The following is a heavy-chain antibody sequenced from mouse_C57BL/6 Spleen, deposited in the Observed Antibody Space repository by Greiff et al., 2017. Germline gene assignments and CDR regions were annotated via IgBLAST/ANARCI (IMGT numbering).Heavy chain of an antibody. Sequence: EVKLQESGGGLVQPGGSLKLSCAASGFTFSDYGMAWVRQAPRKGPEWVAFISNLAYSIYYADTVTGRFTISRENAKNTLYLEMSGLRSEDTAMYYCARRGFGNYEGYFDVWGTGTTVTVSS. CDR1: GFTFSDYG. CDR2: ISNLAYSI. D-gene: IGHD2-1*01. CDR3: ARRGFGNYEGYFDV. J-gene: IGHJ1*03. V-gene: IGHV5-15*01.